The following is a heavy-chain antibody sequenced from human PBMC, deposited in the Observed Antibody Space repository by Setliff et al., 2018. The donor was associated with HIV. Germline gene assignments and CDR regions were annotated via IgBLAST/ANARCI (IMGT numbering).Heavy chain of an antibody. CDR3: ARLGTSYYDSSAPGDAFDV. CDR1: GGSISSSNYY. J-gene: IGHJ3*01. D-gene: IGHD3-22*01. Sequence: PSETLSLTCTVSGGSISSSNYYWGWIRQPPGKGLEWVGSIYYSGSTYYSPSLKSRVTISVDTSKNQFSLTLTSVTAADTAVYYCARLGTSYYDSSAPGDAFDVWGVGTLVTVSS. V-gene: IGHV4-39*01. CDR2: IYYSGST.